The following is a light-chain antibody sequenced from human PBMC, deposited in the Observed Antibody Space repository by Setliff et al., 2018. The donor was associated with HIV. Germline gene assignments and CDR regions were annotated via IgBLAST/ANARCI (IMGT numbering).Light chain of an antibody. CDR1: LGISDS. Sequence: DILMTQSPSSLSASIGDRVTISCRASLGISDSLAWYQQKPGTAPKLLLFAASRLESGVPSRLSASGSGTHYTLTISSLQPEDFATYYCQQYFFMPRTFGQGTKVDIK. CDR3: QQYFFMPRT. V-gene: IGKV1-NL1*01. J-gene: IGKJ1*01. CDR2: AAS.